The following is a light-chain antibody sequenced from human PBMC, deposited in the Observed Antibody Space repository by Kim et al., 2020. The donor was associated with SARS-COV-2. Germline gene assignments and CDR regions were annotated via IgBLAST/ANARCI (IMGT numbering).Light chain of an antibody. CDR1: QGISNY. J-gene: IGKJ1*01. CDR2: AAS. Sequence: ASVGNRVTITCRASQGISNYLAWYQQKPGKVPKLLIYAASALQSGVPSRFSGSGSGTDFTLTISSLQPEDVATYYCQKYNSAPRTFGQGTKVDIK. CDR3: QKYNSAPRT. V-gene: IGKV1-27*01.